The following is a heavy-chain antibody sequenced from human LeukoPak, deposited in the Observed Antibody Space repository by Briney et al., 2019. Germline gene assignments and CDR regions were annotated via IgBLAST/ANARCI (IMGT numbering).Heavy chain of an antibody. D-gene: IGHD5-18*01. J-gene: IGHJ4*02. CDR3: ARGQKYRSGYTVTELGSGYFDY. CDR1: GASLKSGSYY. CDR2: IYVSGNT. Sequence: PSETLSLTCTVSGASLKSGSYYWSWIRQTAGKQLEWIGRIYVSGNTDYSPSLKSRVTISVDTSKNQFSLRLSSVTAADTAVYCARGQKYRSGYTVTELGSGYFDYWGQGPLVTVSS. V-gene: IGHV4-61*10.